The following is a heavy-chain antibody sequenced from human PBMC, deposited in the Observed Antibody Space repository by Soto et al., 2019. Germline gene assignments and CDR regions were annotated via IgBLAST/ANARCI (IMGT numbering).Heavy chain of an antibody. J-gene: IGHJ6*02. V-gene: IGHV4-30-4*01. CDR2: IYYSGST. D-gene: IGHD2-2*01. CDR1: GGSISSGDYY. CDR3: ARFIVVVPAATPDYYYYYGMDV. Sequence: SETLSLTCTVSGGSISSGDYYWSWIRQPPGKGLEWIGYIYYSGSTYYNPSLKSRVTISVDTSKNQFSLKLSSVTAADTAVYYCARFIVVVPAATPDYYYYYGMDVWGQGTTVTVSS.